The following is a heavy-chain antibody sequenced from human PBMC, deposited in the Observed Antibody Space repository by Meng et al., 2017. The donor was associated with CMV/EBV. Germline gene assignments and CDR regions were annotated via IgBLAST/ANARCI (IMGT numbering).Heavy chain of an antibody. D-gene: IGHD3-3*01. CDR3: ERAYYDFWSGYFRNPNGMDV. CDR2: IYYSGST. V-gene: IGHV4-59*01. Sequence: GSLRLSCTVSGGSISSYYWSWIRQPPGKGLEWIGYIYYSGSTNYNPSLKSRVTISVDTSKNQFSLKLSSVTAADTAVYYCERAYYDFWSGYFRNPNGMDVWGQGTTVTVSS. J-gene: IGHJ6*02. CDR1: GGSISSYY.